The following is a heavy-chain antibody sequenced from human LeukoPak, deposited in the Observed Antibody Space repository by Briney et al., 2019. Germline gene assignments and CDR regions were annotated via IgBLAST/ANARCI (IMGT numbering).Heavy chain of an antibody. CDR1: GGSISSSSYY. CDR2: IYYSGST. CDR3: ARRNYYGSGSYSY. J-gene: IGHJ4*02. V-gene: IGHV4-39*01. Sequence: SETLSLTCTVSGGSISSSSYYWGWIRQPPGKGLEWLGSIYYSGSTYYNPSLKSRVTISVDTSKNQFSLKLSSVTAADTAVYYCARRNYYGSGSYSYWGQGTLVTVSS. D-gene: IGHD3-10*01.